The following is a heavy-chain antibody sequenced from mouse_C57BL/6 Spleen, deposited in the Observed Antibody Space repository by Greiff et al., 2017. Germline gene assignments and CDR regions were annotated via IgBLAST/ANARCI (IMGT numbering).Heavy chain of an antibody. CDR2: IYPGDGDT. CDR3: ARDPMDY. J-gene: IGHJ4*01. CDR1: GYAFSSSW. Sequence: QVQLQQSGPELVKPGASVKISCKASGYAFSSSWMNWVKQRPGKGLEWIGRIYPGDGDTNYNGKFKGKATLTADKSSSTAYMQLSSLTSEDTAIYYCARDPMDYWGQGTSVTVSS. V-gene: IGHV1-82*01.